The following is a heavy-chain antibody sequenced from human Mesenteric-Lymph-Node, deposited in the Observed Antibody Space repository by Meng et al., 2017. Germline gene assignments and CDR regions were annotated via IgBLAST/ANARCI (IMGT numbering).Heavy chain of an antibody. J-gene: IGHJ5*02. CDR2: IYYRGST. Sequence: QRQAQGPGLVNHPHTPSRPSTVSGGSISSGGFSGRWLRQPPGKGLEWIENIYYRGSTYYNPSLRSRVAISIDTSKNQFSLKLTSVTAADTAVYFCARTNYGDYNWFDPWGQGTLVTVSS. D-gene: IGHD4-17*01. CDR3: ARTNYGDYNWFDP. V-gene: IGHV4-31*03. CDR1: GGSISSGGFS.